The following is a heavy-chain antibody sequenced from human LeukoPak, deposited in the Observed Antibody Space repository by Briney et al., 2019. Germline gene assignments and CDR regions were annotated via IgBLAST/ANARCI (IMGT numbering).Heavy chain of an antibody. V-gene: IGHV3-15*01. CDR2: IKAKTDGGTI. D-gene: IGHD1-26*01. J-gene: IGHJ4*02. CDR3: ATGSASYYGIDY. CDR1: GFIFSNAW. Sequence: KPGGSLRLSCAASGFIFSNAWMSWVRQASGKGLEWVGRIKAKTDGGTINYAAPVKGRFTISRDDSKDTLYLQMNSLKIEDSAVYYCATGSASYYGIDYWGQGTLVTVSS.